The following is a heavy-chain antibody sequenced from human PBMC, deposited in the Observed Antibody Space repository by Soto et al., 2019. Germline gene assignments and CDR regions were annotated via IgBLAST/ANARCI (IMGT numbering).Heavy chain of an antibody. CDR3: ARDSRMVVAATYYYYGMDV. CDR2: ISSSSSYT. CDR1: GFTFSDYY. J-gene: IGHJ6*02. D-gene: IGHD2-15*01. V-gene: IGHV3-11*06. Sequence: GGSLRLSCAASGFTFSDYYMSWIRQAPGKGLEWVSYISSSSSYTNYADSVKGRLTISRDNAKNSLYLQMNSLRAEDTAVYYCARDSRMVVAATYYYYGMDVWGQGTTVTVSS.